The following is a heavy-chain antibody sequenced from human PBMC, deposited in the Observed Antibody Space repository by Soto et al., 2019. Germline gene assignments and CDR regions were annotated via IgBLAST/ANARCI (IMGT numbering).Heavy chain of an antibody. V-gene: IGHV4-4*02. CDR1: GGSISSDNW. D-gene: IGHD3-10*01. Sequence: QVQLQESGPGLVKPSGTLSLTCAVSGGSISSDNWWSWVRQPPGKGLEWIGEMYHSGNTNYNPSLKSGAPISVDKPKNRSSMKMPFEPAADRPLNHGPGPIAPLLFRGVIKTWAQGPRVTVSS. J-gene: IGHJ5*02. CDR2: MYHSGNT. CDR3: PGPIAPLLFRGVIKT.